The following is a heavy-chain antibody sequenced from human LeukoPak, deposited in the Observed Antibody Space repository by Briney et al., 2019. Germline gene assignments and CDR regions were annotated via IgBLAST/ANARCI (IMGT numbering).Heavy chain of an antibody. J-gene: IGHJ4*02. D-gene: IGHD6-19*01. CDR1: GYTFTGYY. V-gene: IGHV1-2*04. CDR2: INPNSGGT. CDR3: ARQGAYSSAIGMGY. Sequence: ASVKVSCKASGYTFTGYYMHWVRQAPGQGLEWMGWINPNSGGTNYAQKLQGWVTMTRDTSISTAYMELSRLRSDDTAVYYCARQGAYSSAIGMGYWGQGTLVTVSS.